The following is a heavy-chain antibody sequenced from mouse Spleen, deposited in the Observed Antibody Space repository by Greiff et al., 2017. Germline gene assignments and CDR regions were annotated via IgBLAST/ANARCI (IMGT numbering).Heavy chain of an antibody. Sequence: QVQLQQPGAELVRPGSSVKLSCKASGYTFTSYWMHWVKQRPIQGLEWIGNIDPSDSETHYNQKFKDKAPLTVDKSSSTAYMQLSSLTSEDSAVYYCARLWDYDGAYWGQGTLVTVSA. CDR2: IDPSDSET. CDR3: ARLWDYDGAY. CDR1: GYTFTSYW. J-gene: IGHJ3*01. V-gene: IGHV1-52*01. D-gene: IGHD2-4*01.